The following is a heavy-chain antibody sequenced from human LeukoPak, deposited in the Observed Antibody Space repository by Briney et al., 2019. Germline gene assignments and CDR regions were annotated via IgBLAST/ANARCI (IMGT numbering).Heavy chain of an antibody. CDR1: GFTFSGYW. J-gene: IGHJ4*02. V-gene: IGHV3-7*04. Sequence: GGSLRLSCVASGFTFSGYWMNWVRQAPGKGLEWVANIKQDGSEKYYVDSVKGRFTISRDNAKNSLYLQMNSLRAEDTAVYYCARDVLDYWGQGTPVTVSS. CDR2: IKQDGSEK. CDR3: ARDVLDY.